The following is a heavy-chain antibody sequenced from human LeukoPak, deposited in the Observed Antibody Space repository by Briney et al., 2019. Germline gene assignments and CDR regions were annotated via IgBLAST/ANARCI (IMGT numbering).Heavy chain of an antibody. CDR2: FYYPGST. Sequence: SETLSLTCTVSGDSISSSGYYWGWIRQPPGKGLEWIGSFYYPGSTYYNPSLESRVTISVDTSKNQFSLKLSSVTAADTAVYYCANIANWGQGTLVTVSS. V-gene: IGHV4-39*07. CDR3: ANIAN. CDR1: GDSISSSGYY. D-gene: IGHD6-13*01. J-gene: IGHJ4*02.